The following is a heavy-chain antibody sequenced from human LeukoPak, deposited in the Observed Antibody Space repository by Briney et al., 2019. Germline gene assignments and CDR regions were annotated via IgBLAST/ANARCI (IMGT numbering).Heavy chain of an antibody. CDR3: VSAALAGGLAAAGTDY. V-gene: IGHV1-69*05. CDR1: GGTFTSYA. CDR2: IILIFGTA. D-gene: IGHD6-13*01. Sequence: SVKVSCKASGGTFTSYAISWVRQAPGQGLEWMGRIILIFGTANYAQKFQGSVTITTDESTSTAYMDKSTLRQQDTAVFYCVSAALAGGLAAAGTDYWGQGTLVTVSS. J-gene: IGHJ4*02.